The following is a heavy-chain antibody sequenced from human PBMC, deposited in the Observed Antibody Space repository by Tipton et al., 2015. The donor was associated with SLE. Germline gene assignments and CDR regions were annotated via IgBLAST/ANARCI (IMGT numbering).Heavy chain of an antibody. CDR1: GFTFSSYW. Sequence: GSLRLSCVASGFTFSSYWMFWVRQAPGKGLVWVSRIHGDGSSTGYADSVKGRFTISSDNAKNTLYLQMNSLRAEDTAVYFCTRGREGGNWFDPWGQGTLVTVSS. CDR3: TRGREGGNWFDP. J-gene: IGHJ5*02. V-gene: IGHV3-74*01. CDR2: IHGDGSST.